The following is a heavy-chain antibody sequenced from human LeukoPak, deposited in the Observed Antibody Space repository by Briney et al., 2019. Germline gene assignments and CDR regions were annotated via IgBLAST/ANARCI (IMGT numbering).Heavy chain of an antibody. CDR2: IYYSGST. J-gene: IGHJ6*02. D-gene: IGHD6-6*01. Sequence: SEALSLTCTVSGGSISSYYWSWIRQSPGKGLEWIGYIYYSGSTNYNPSLKSRVTISVDTSKNQFSLKLSSVTAADTAVYYCARDSSRGGYYYYGMDVWGQGTTVTVSS. CDR1: GGSISSYY. V-gene: IGHV4-59*01. CDR3: ARDSSRGGYYYYGMDV.